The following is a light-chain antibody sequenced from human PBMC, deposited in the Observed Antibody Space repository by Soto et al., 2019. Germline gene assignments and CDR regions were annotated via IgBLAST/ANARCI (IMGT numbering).Light chain of an antibody. CDR2: EVN. CDR1: SSDVGGYNY. J-gene: IGLJ2*01. Sequence: QSALTQPPSAPGSPGQSVTISCTRTSSDVGGYNYVSWYQQHPGKAPKLMIYEVNKRPSGVPDRFSGSKSGNTASLTVSGLQAEDEADYYCSSYAASNNLVFGGGTKLTVL. V-gene: IGLV2-8*01. CDR3: SSYAASNNLV.